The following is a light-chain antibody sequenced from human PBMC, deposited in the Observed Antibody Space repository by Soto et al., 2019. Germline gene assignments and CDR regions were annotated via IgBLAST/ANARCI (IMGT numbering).Light chain of an antibody. V-gene: IGKV3-15*01. Sequence: EIVLTQSPATLSVSPWERATLSCRASQSVSRNLAWYQQKPGQAPRLVIYGASTRATGIPARFSGSGSGTDFTLTMSSLQSEDFAVYYCQQYNSWPLTFGQGTKVDIK. J-gene: IGKJ1*01. CDR1: QSVSRN. CDR2: GAS. CDR3: QQYNSWPLT.